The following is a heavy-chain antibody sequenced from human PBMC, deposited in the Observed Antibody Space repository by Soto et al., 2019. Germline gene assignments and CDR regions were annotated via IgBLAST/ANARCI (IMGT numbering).Heavy chain of an antibody. CDR2: IYYTGST. CDR1: GGSISSYY. J-gene: IGHJ4*02. D-gene: IGHD6-13*01. Sequence: SETLSLTCTVSGGSISSYYWSWIRQPPGKGLEWIGYIYYTGSTNYNPSLKSRVTISVDTSKNQFSLKLSSVTAADTAVYYCARRGSSSWYGYWGQGTLVTVSS. V-gene: IGHV4-59*08. CDR3: ARRGSSSWYGY.